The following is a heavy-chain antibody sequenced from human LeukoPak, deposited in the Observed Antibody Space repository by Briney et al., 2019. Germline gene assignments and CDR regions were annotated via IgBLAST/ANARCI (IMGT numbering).Heavy chain of an antibody. CDR1: GFTFSSYA. J-gene: IGHJ4*02. CDR2: ISGSGGST. CDR3: AKDRTRGYSGYFDY. V-gene: IGHV3-23*01. D-gene: IGHD5-12*01. Sequence: AGGSLRLSCAASGFTFSSYAMSWVRQAPGKGLEWVSAISGSGGSTYYADSVKGRFTISRDNSKNTLYLQMNSLRAEDTAVYYRAKDRTRGYSGYFDYWGQGTLVTVSS.